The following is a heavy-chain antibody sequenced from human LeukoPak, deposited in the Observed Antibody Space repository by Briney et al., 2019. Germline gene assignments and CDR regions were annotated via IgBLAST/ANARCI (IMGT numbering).Heavy chain of an antibody. D-gene: IGHD6-19*01. CDR1: GFTFSSYS. Sequence: PGGSLRLSFAASGFTFSSYSMNWVRQAPGKGLEWVSYITSSSSTIYYADSVKGRFTISRDNAKNSLYLQMNSLRDEDTAVYYCARRGDGDSRAWAFGYWGQGTLVTVSS. CDR2: ITSSSSTI. V-gene: IGHV3-48*02. CDR3: ARRGDGDSRAWAFGY. J-gene: IGHJ4*02.